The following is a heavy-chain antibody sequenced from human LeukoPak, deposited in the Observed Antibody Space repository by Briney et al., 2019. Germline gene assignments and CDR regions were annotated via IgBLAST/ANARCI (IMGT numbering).Heavy chain of an antibody. CDR2: ISSSSSYI. V-gene: IGHV3-21*01. D-gene: IGHD5-12*01. Sequence: GGSLRLSCAASEFTFSSYGMSWVRQAPGKGLEWVSSISSSSSYIYYADSVKGRFTISRDNAKNSLYLQMNSLRAEDTAVYYCAREEWLRFLVYWGQGTLVTVSS. J-gene: IGHJ4*02. CDR3: AREEWLRFLVY. CDR1: EFTFSSYG.